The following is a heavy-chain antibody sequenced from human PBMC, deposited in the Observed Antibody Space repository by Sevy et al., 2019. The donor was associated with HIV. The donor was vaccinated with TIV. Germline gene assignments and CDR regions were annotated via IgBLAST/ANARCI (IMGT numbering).Heavy chain of an antibody. CDR2: ISYDGSNK. Sequence: GGSLRLSCAASGFTFSSYAMHWVRQAPGKGLEWVAVISYDGSNKYYADSVKGRFTIPRDNSKNTLYLQMNSLRAEDTAVYYCARGASEQWLVGVVDYWGQGTLVTVSS. J-gene: IGHJ4*02. CDR3: ARGASEQWLVGVVDY. CDR1: GFTFSSYA. V-gene: IGHV3-30-3*01. D-gene: IGHD6-19*01.